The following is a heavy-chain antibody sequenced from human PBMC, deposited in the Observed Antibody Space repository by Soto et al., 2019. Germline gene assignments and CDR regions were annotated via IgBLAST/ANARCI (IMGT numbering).Heavy chain of an antibody. CDR3: ARGGSIAVTTIGDY. V-gene: IGHV1-69*06. CDR2: IIPIFGTA. Sequence: SVKVSCKASGGTFSSYAISWVRQAPGQGLEWMGGIIPIFGTANYAQKFQGRVTITADKSTSTAYMELSSLRSEDTAVYYCARGGSIAVTTIGDYWGQGTLVTVSS. J-gene: IGHJ4*01. CDR1: GGTFSSYA. D-gene: IGHD5-12*01.